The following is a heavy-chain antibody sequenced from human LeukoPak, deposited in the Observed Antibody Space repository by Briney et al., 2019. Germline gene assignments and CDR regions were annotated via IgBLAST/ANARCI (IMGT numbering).Heavy chain of an antibody. Sequence: SETLSLTCAVYGGSFSGYYWSWIRQPPGKGLEWIGEINHSGSTNYNPSLKSRVTISVDTSKNQFSLKLSSVTAADTAVYYCARGVSYYDYVWGSYRRLGYFDYWGQGTLVTVSS. D-gene: IGHD3-16*02. CDR2: INHSGST. V-gene: IGHV4-34*01. CDR3: ARGVSYYDYVWGSYRRLGYFDY. CDR1: GGSFSGYY. J-gene: IGHJ4*02.